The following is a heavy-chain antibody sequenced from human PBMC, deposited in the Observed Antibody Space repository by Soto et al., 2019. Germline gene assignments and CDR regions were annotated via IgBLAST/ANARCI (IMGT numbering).Heavy chain of an antibody. CDR1: GYTFTSYD. J-gene: IGHJ1*01. Sequence: QVQLVQSGAEVKKPGASVKVSCKASGYTFTSYDINWVRQATGQGLEWMGWMNPNSGNTGYAQKLQGRVALNRNTSISTAYMELSSLRSEDTAVYYCARDSGYDFGQEYFQHWGQGTLVTVSS. D-gene: IGHD5-12*01. CDR3: ARDSGYDFGQEYFQH. V-gene: IGHV1-8*01. CDR2: MNPNSGNT.